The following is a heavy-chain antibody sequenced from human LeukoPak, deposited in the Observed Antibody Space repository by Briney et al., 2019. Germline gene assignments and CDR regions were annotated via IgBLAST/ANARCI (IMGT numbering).Heavy chain of an antibody. CDR1: GFIFSSYW. CDR3: ACTGYSSSWYPPHFDY. V-gene: IGHV3-7*01. Sequence: GGSLRLSCAASGFIFSSYWMSWVRQAPGKGLEWVANIKQDGSEKYYVDSVKGRFTISRDNAKNSLYLQMNSLRAEDTAVYYCACTGYSSSWYPPHFDYWGQGTLVTVSS. J-gene: IGHJ4*02. D-gene: IGHD6-13*01. CDR2: IKQDGSEK.